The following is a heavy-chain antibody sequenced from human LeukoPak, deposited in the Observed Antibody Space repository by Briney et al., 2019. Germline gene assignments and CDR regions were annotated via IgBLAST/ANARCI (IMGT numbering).Heavy chain of an antibody. V-gene: IGHV3-23*01. D-gene: IGHD2-2*01. CDR2: ISGSGGST. Sequence: GGSLRLSXAASGFTFSSYWMSWVRQGPGKGLEWVSAISGSGGSTYYADSVKGRFTISRDNSQNTLYLQMNSLRAEDTAVYYCAKVFGVVPAAYDYWGQGTLVTVSS. J-gene: IGHJ4*02. CDR3: AKVFGVVPAAYDY. CDR1: GFTFSSYW.